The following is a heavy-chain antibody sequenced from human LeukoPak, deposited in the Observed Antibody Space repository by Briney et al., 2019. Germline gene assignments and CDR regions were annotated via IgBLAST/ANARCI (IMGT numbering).Heavy chain of an antibody. J-gene: IGHJ4*02. Sequence: GGSLRLSCAASGFTFSSYSMNWVRQAPGKGLEWVSYISSSASTIYYADSVKGRFTISRDNAKNSLYLQMNSLRAEDTAVYYCARDGATSGYYYNFDYWGQGTLVTVSS. V-gene: IGHV3-48*04. CDR1: GFTFSSYS. D-gene: IGHD3-22*01. CDR3: ARDGATSGYYYNFDY. CDR2: ISSSASTI.